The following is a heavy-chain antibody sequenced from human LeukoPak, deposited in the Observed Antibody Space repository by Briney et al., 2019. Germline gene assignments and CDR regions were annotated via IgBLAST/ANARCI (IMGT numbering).Heavy chain of an antibody. CDR2: IKQDGSEK. CDR1: GFTFSSYW. J-gene: IGHJ4*02. CDR3: ARSGYYYDSRVDY. Sequence: GGSLRLSCAASGFTFSSYWMSWVRQASGKGLEWVANIKQDGSEKYYVDSVKGRFTISRDNAKNSLYLQMNSLRAEDTAVYYCARSGYYYDSRVDYWGQGTLVTVSS. D-gene: IGHD3-22*01. V-gene: IGHV3-7*01.